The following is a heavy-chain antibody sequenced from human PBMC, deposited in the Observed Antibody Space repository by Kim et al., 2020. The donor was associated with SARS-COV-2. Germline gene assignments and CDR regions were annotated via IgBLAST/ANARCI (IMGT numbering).Heavy chain of an antibody. D-gene: IGHD1-20*01. V-gene: IGHV4-31*03. CDR3: ARAGMTRYFDY. CDR1: GGSISSGCYY. J-gene: IGHJ4*02. CDR2: IYYSGST. Sequence: SETLSLTCTVSGGSISSGCYYWSWIRQHPGKGLEWIGYIYYSGSTYYSPSLKSRVTISVDTSKNQFSLKLSSVTAADTAVYYCARAGMTRYFDYWGQGTLVTVSS.